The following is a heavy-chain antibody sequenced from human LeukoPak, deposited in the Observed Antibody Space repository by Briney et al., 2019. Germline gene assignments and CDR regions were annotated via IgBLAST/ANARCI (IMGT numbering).Heavy chain of an antibody. CDR2: INPNSGGT. J-gene: IGHJ6*02. D-gene: IGHD3-3*01. CDR3: ARDFWSGYYVYYGMDV. CDR1: GYTFTGYY. V-gene: IGHV1-2*02. Sequence: ASAKVSCKASGYTFTGYYMHWVRQAPGQGLEWMGWINPNSGGTNYAQKFQGRVTMTRDTSISTAYMELSRLRSDDTAVYYCARDFWSGYYVYYGMDVWGQGTTVTVSS.